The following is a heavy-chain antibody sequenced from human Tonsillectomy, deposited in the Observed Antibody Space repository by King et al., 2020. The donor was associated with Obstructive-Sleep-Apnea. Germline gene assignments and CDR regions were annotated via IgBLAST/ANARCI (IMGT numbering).Heavy chain of an antibody. CDR3: ARDPGRWLQLGYFDY. CDR2: ISSSSSYI. CDR1: GFTFSSYS. Sequence: QLVQSGGGLVKPGGSLRLSCAASGFTFSSYSMNWVRQAPGKGLEWVSSISSSSSYIYYADSVNGRFTISRDNAKNSLYLQMNSLRAEDTAVYYCARDPGRWLQLGYFDYWGQGTLVTVSS. D-gene: IGHD5-24*01. J-gene: IGHJ4*02. V-gene: IGHV3-21*01.